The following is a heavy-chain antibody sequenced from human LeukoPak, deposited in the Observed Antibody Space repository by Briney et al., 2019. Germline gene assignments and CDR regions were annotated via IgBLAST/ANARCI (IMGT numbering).Heavy chain of an antibody. V-gene: IGHV1-69*01. CDR2: IIPIFGTA. Sequence: GASVKVSCKASGGTFSSYAISWMRQAPGQGLEWMGGIIPIFGTANYAQKFQGRVTITADESTSTAYMELSSLRSEDTAVYYCARDRGGSYSGPFDYWGQGTLVTVSS. J-gene: IGHJ4*02. CDR1: GGTFSSYA. CDR3: ARDRGGSYSGPFDY. D-gene: IGHD1-26*01.